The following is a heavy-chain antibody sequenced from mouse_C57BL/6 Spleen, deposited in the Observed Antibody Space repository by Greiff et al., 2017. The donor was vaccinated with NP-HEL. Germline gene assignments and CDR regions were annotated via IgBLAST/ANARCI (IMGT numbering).Heavy chain of an antibody. D-gene: IGHD2-4*01. J-gene: IGHJ4*01. CDR3: ARGADYDYDKRLSYYAMDY. Sequence: EVQLQESGAELVKPGASVKLSCTASGFNIKDYYMHWVKQRTEQGLEWIGRIDPEDGETKYAPKFQGKATITADTSSNTAYLQLSSLTSEDTAVYYCARGADYDYDKRLSYYAMDYWGQGTSVTVSS. V-gene: IGHV14-2*01. CDR1: GFNIKDYY. CDR2: IDPEDGET.